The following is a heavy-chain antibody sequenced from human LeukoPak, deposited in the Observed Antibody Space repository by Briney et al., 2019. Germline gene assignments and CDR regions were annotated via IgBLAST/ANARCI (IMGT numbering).Heavy chain of an antibody. CDR2: IRSKANNYAT. J-gene: IGHJ4*02. D-gene: IGHD3-22*01. Sequence: PGGSLRLSCVASGFTFSGSAMHWVRQASGKGLEWVGRIRSKANNYATAYAASVKGRFTISRDDSKNTAYLQMNNLKTEDTAVYYCTRQSTGVVVVDNWGRGTLVTVSS. CDR3: TRQSTGVVVVDN. CDR1: GFTFSGSA. V-gene: IGHV3-73*01.